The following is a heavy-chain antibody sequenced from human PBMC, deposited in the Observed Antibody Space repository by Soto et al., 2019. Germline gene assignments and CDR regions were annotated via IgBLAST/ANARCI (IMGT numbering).Heavy chain of an antibody. V-gene: IGHV3-30-3*01. D-gene: IGHD4-17*01. CDR2: ISYDVSNK. J-gene: IGHJ6*04. Sequence: GGSLRLSCAASGFTFSSYAMHWVRQAPGKGLEWVAVISYDVSNKYYADSVKGRFTISRDNSKNTLYLQMNSLRAEDTAVYYCARDASPPNDYGDRKGDDYYYHGMEVWGEGKTVIDSA. CDR3: ARDASPPNDYGDRKGDDYYYHGMEV. CDR1: GFTFSSYA.